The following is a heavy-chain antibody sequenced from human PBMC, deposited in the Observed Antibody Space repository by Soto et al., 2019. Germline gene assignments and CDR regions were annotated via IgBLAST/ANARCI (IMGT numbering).Heavy chain of an antibody. D-gene: IGHD5-18*01. J-gene: IGHJ3*02. Sequence: EVQLVESGGGLVQPGGSLRLSCAASGFTFSRYWMHWVRQAPGEGLVWVSHINDDGTITTYADSVKGRFTISRDNAENTVFRGRNSRRKEDRAAYSCLPRGPRYGIAAFNIGGKGTMVTVSS. V-gene: IGHV3-74*03. CDR1: GFTFSRYW. CDR3: LPRGPRYGIAAFNI. CDR2: INDDGTIT.